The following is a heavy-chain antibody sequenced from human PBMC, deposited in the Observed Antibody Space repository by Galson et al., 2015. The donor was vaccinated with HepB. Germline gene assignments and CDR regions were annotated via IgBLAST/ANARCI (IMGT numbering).Heavy chain of an antibody. Sequence: SLRLSCAASGFTSSSYWMSWVRQAPGQGLEWVASIRQDGTVKHYVDSVVGRFTISRDNAENSLYLQMDSLRADDTAVYYCARLLTDRTIFDFRGQGTLVTVSS. D-gene: IGHD1-14*01. J-gene: IGHJ4*02. CDR1: GFTSSSYW. CDR2: IRQDGTVK. V-gene: IGHV3-7*03. CDR3: ARLLTDRTIFDF.